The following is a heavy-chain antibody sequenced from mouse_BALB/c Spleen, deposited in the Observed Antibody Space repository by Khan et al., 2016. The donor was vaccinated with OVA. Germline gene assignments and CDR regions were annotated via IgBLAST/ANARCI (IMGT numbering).Heavy chain of an antibody. J-gene: IGHJ3*01. V-gene: IGHV1-4*01. CDR1: GYTFTSYT. CDR2: INPVSDYT. CDR3: AKEGAYYRSDGWFAY. Sequence: VKLLESGAELTRPGASVKMSCKASGYTFTSYTMHWVKQRPGQGLEWIGYINPVSDYTNYNQNFKDKATLTADKSSSTTYMQLRSLTSEDSAVYYCAKEGAYYRSDGWFAYWDQGTLVTVST. D-gene: IGHD2-14*01.